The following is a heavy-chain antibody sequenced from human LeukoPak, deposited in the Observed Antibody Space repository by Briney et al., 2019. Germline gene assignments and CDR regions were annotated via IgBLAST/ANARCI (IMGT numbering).Heavy chain of an antibody. CDR3: ATQILLCHYY. D-gene: IGHD3-10*01. CDR1: GGSFSGYY. Sequence: PSETLSLTCAVYGGSFSGYYWSWIRQPPGKGLEWIGRIYTSGSTNYNPSLKSRVTMSVDTSNNQFSLKLASVTAADTAIYYCATQILLCHYYWGQGTLVTVSS. V-gene: IGHV4-59*10. J-gene: IGHJ4*02. CDR2: IYTSGST.